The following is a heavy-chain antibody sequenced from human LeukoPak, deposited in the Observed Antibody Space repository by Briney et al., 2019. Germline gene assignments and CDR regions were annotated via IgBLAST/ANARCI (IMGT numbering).Heavy chain of an antibody. CDR2: ISSSSSYI. Sequence: GGSLKLSCAASGFTFSSYSMNWVRQAPGKGLEWVSSISSSSSYIYYADSVKGRFTISRDNAKNSLYLQMNSLRAEDTAVYYCARGMVVPNSGAFDIWGQGTMVTVSS. CDR1: GFTFSSYS. D-gene: IGHD2-15*01. V-gene: IGHV3-21*01. J-gene: IGHJ3*02. CDR3: ARGMVVPNSGAFDI.